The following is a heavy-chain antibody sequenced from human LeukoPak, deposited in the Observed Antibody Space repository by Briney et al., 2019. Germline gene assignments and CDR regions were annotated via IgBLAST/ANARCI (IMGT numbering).Heavy chain of an antibody. D-gene: IGHD3-22*01. V-gene: IGHV3-74*01. CDR1: GLTFSTYW. CDR2: INSDGSST. Sequence: GGSLRLSCAASGLTFSTYWMTWVRQAPGKGLVWVSRINSDGSSTSYADSVKGRFTISRDNAKNTLYLQMNSLRAEDTAVYYCARTADGESSGYADPFDYWGQGTLVTVSS. CDR3: ARTADGESSGYADPFDY. J-gene: IGHJ4*02.